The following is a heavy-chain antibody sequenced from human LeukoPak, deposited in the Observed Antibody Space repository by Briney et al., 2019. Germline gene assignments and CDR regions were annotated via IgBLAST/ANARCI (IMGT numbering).Heavy chain of an antibody. CDR2: INPNSGGT. D-gene: IGHD3-22*01. Sequence: ASVNVSCKASGYAFTASYIHWVRQAPGQGLEWMGWINPNSGGTNYAQKFQGRVTMTRDTSISTAYMELSRLRSDDTAVYYCARVGYYYDSSGYYGFDYWGQGTLVTVSS. CDR1: GYAFTASY. J-gene: IGHJ4*02. V-gene: IGHV1-2*02. CDR3: ARVGYYYDSSGYYGFDY.